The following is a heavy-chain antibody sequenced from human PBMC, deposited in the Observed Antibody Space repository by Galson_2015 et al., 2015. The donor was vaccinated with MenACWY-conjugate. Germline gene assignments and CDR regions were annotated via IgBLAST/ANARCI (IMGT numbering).Heavy chain of an antibody. CDR3: AVYCSSTRCYGASGGY. D-gene: IGHD2-2*01. CDR1: GFTFSSYW. V-gene: IGHV3-74*01. CDR2: INSDGSST. Sequence: FLRLSCAASGFTFSSYWMHWARQAPGKGLVWVSLINSDGSSTSYADSVKGRFTISRDNAKNTLYLQMNSLRAEDTAVYYCAVYCSSTRCYGASGGYWGQGTLVTVSS. J-gene: IGHJ4*02.